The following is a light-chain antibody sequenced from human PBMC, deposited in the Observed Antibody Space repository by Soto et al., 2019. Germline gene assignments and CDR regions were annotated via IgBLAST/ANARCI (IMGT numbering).Light chain of an antibody. Sequence: QSVLTQPACVSVSPGQSITISCTGTSSNVGSYNLVSWYQQHPGKAPKLMIFEVNKRPSGVSNRFSGSKSGNTASLTISGLKVEDEADYYCCSSGGSPTYVFGTGTKVTVL. CDR3: CSSGGSPTYV. V-gene: IGLV2-23*02. J-gene: IGLJ1*01. CDR1: SSNVGSYNL. CDR2: EVN.